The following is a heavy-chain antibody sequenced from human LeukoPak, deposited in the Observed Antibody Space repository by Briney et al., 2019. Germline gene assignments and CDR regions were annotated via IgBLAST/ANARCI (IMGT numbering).Heavy chain of an antibody. CDR2: IIPIFGTA. CDR1: GGTFSSYA. CDR3: ARFTAGAGYVGVEYYFDY. V-gene: IGHV1-69*13. Sequence: EASVKVSCKASGGTFSSYAISWVRQAPGQGLEWMGGIIPIFGTANYAQKFQGRVTITADESTSTAYMELSSLRSEDTAVYYCARFTAGAGYVGVEYYFDYWGQGTLVTVSS. D-gene: IGHD1-26*01. J-gene: IGHJ4*02.